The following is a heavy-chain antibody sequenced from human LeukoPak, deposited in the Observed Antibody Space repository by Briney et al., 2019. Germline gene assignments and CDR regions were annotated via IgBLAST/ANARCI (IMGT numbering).Heavy chain of an antibody. CDR1: EFTVSNTY. Sequence: GGSLRLSCAASEFTVSNTYIIWVRQAPGKGLEWVSVFYVGGNTNYADSVKGRFTMSRDNSKNALYLQMNSLRGDDTAVYFCVSKGYCSDGTCNWYFGLWGRGTLVTVSS. D-gene: IGHD2-15*01. CDR2: FYVGGNT. CDR3: VSKGYCSDGTCNWYFGL. V-gene: IGHV3-66*01. J-gene: IGHJ2*01.